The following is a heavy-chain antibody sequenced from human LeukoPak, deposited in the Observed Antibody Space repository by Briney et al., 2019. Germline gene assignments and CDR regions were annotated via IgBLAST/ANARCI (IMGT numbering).Heavy chain of an antibody. CDR1: EFTFSAYW. CDR2: ISYDGSNK. CDR3: ARDEGYCSRTSCHGASKGMDV. J-gene: IGHJ6*02. V-gene: IGHV3-30-3*01. Sequence: GGSLRLSCAASEFTFSAYWMHWVRQAPGKGLEWVAVISYDGSNKYYADSVKGRFTISRDNSKNTLYLQMNSLRAEDTAVYYCARDEGYCSRTSCHGASKGMDVWGQGTAVIVSS. D-gene: IGHD2-2*01.